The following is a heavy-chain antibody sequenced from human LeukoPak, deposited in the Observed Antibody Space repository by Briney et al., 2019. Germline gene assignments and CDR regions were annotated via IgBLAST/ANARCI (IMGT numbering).Heavy chain of an antibody. CDR3: ARAGIAGAYYYYGMDV. J-gene: IGHJ6*02. Sequence: SETLSLTCTVSGGSITTYYWSWIRQPPGKGLEWIGHISYSGSTNYNPSLKSRVTISVDTSKNQFSLKLSSVTAADTAVYYCARAGIAGAYYYYGMDVWGQGTTVTVSS. V-gene: IGHV4-59*01. CDR2: ISYSGST. CDR1: GGSITTYY. D-gene: IGHD6-13*01.